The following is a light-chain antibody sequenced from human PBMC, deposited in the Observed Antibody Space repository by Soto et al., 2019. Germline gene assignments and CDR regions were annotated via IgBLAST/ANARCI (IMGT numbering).Light chain of an antibody. CDR3: QQYHNWPPRYT. J-gene: IGKJ2*01. Sequence: EIVMTQSPASLSVSPGDGATLSCRASQSVASNVAWYQQKPGQGPRLLIHGASTRAVGVPARFSGSGSGTDFTLTINSLQSEDFAVYYCQQYHNWPPRYTFGQGTKLQI. CDR2: GAS. V-gene: IGKV3-15*01. CDR1: QSVASN.